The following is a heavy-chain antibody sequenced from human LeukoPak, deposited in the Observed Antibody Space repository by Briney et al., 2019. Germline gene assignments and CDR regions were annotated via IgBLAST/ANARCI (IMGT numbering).Heavy chain of an antibody. CDR3: ARSRYCSGGSCSEVDY. CDR1: GYTFTSYA. D-gene: IGHD2-15*01. CDR2: INAGNGNT. J-gene: IGHJ4*02. Sequence: VASVKVSCKASGYTFTSYAMHWVRQAPGQRLEWMGWINAGNGNTKYSQEFQGRVTITRDTSASTAYMELSSLRSEDMAVYYCARSRYCSGGSCSEVDYWGQGTLVTVSS. V-gene: IGHV1-3*03.